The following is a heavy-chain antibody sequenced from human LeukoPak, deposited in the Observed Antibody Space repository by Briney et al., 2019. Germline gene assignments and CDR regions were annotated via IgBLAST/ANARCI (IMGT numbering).Heavy chain of an antibody. D-gene: IGHD1-26*01. CDR2: IYHSGST. V-gene: IGHV4-38-2*02. CDR3: AGASGSYVV. CDR1: GYSISSGYY. J-gene: IGHJ4*02. Sequence: PSETLSLTCTVSGYSISSGYYWGWIRQPPGKGLEWIGSIYHSGSTYYNPSLKSRVTISVDTSKNQFSLKLSSVTAADTAVYYCAGASGSYVVWGQGTLVTVSS.